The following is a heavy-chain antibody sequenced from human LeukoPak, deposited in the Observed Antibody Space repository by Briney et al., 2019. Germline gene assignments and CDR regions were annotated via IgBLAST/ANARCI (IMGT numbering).Heavy chain of an antibody. J-gene: IGHJ4*02. D-gene: IGHD3-10*01. V-gene: IGHV3-48*03. CDR3: ARGRWGSG. CDR1: GFTFSSYE. Sequence: GGSLRLSCADSGFTFSSYEMNWVRQAPGKGLEWVSYICSSGSTIYYADSVKGRFTISRDNAKDLMYLQMNSRIAEDTAVYYCARGRWGSGWGQGTLVTVSS. CDR2: ICSSGSTI.